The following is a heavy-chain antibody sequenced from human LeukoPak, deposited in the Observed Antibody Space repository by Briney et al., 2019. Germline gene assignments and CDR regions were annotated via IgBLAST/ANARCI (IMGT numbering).Heavy chain of an antibody. CDR2: IYTRGST. Sequence: PSETLSLTCTVSGGSINNYYRSWIRQPAGKGLEWIGRIYTRGSTDYNPSLKSRVTMSVDTSKNQFSLKLSSVTAADTAVYYCARGRYCSADICSGGDASDIWGQGTMVSVSS. CDR1: GGSINNYY. CDR3: ARGRYCSADICSGGDASDI. J-gene: IGHJ3*02. V-gene: IGHV4-4*07. D-gene: IGHD2-15*01.